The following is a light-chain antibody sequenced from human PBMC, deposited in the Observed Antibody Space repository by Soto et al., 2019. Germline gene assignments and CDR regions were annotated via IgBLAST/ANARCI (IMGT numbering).Light chain of an antibody. CDR2: NDN. CDR1: SSNMGSNT. J-gene: IGLJ2*01. CDR3: AAWDGSLNHIL. V-gene: IGLV1-44*01. Sequence: QSVLTQPPSASGTPGQGVAISCSGSSSNMGSNTVNWYQHLPGTAPKLLIYNDNQRPSGVPDRFFGSKSGTSASLAITGLQSEAEADYYCAAWDGSLNHILFGGGTQLTVL.